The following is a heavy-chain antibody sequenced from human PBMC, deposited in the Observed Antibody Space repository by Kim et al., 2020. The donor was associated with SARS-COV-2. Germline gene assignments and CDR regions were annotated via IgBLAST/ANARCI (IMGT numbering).Heavy chain of an antibody. V-gene: IGHV4-34*01. CDR1: GGSFSGYY. J-gene: IGHJ4*02. CDR2: INHSGST. Sequence: SETLSLTCAVYGGSFSGYYWRWIRQPPGKGLEWIGEINHSGSTNYNPSLKSRVTISVDTSKNQFSLKLSTVSAADTAVYYCARGRGGLPRKFFDYWGQGTLVTVSS. D-gene: IGHD2-2*01. CDR3: ARGRGGLPRKFFDY.